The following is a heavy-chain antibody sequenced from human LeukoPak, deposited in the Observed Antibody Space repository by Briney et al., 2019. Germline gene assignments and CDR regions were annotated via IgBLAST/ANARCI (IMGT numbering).Heavy chain of an antibody. CDR2: ISAYNGNT. D-gene: IGHD6-19*01. J-gene: IGHJ4*02. Sequence: ASVKVSCKASGYTFTTYGFTWVRQAPGQGLEWMGWISAYNGNTNYAQKFRGRVTMTTDTSTSTAYMELRSLRSDDTAVYYCARDQERYSSGWSFDYWGQGTLVAVSS. V-gene: IGHV1-18*01. CDR1: GYTFTTYG. CDR3: ARDQERYSSGWSFDY.